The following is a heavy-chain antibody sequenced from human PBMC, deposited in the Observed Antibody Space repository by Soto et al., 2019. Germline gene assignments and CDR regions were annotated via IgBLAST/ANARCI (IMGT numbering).Heavy chain of an antibody. J-gene: IGHJ4*02. CDR2: IYPGDSDT. Sequence: PXESLKLSCQGSGYTCTNYWIGLVLQMPGKGLEWMGIIYPGDSDTRYSPSFRGQVTISADRSISTAYLQWSSLKASDTAMYYCARRMTSISNPYYSDYCGQRTMVTVSS. V-gene: IGHV5-51*01. CDR3: ARRMTSISNPYYSDY. D-gene: IGHD3-3*02. CDR1: GYTCTNYW.